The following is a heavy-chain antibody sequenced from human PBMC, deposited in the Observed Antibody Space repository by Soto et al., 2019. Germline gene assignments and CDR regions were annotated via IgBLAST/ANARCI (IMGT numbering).Heavy chain of an antibody. Sequence: ASVKVSCKASGYTFTGYYMHWVRQAPGQGLEWMGWINPNSGGTNYAQKFQGWVTMTRDTSISTAYMELSRLRSDDTAVYYCARGVPYYDFWSGYSPYYYGMDVWGQGTTVTVSS. V-gene: IGHV1-2*04. CDR1: GYTFTGYY. J-gene: IGHJ6*02. CDR3: ARGVPYYDFWSGYSPYYYGMDV. CDR2: INPNSGGT. D-gene: IGHD3-3*01.